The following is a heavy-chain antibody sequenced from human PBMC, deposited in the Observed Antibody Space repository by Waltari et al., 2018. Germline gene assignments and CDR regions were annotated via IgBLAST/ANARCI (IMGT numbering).Heavy chain of an antibody. Sequence: QVHLVQSGAEVKTPAASVKVSCKASADTFSTYGLTGVRQAPGQGLEWLGWISAHDGNTNYAPSLQDRVTLTTDTSTYTAYMELNSLRPDDTAVYYCATAVGGNMEFDSWGHGSLVTVSS. CDR3: ATAVGGNMEFDS. CDR1: ADTFSTYG. CDR2: ISAHDGNT. J-gene: IGHJ4*01. V-gene: IGHV1-18*01. D-gene: IGHD6-19*01.